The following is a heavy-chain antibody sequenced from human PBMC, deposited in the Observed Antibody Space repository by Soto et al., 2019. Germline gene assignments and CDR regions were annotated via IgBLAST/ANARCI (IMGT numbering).Heavy chain of an antibody. J-gene: IGHJ6*02. CDR3: ARGVAARRMFYYGMDV. V-gene: IGHV1-18*04. CDR1: GYTFTSYG. Sequence: QVQLVQSGAEVEKPGASVKVSCKASGYTFTSYGITWVRQAPGQGLEWMGWISGYNGDTNYAQKFQGRVTMTTDTSTSTAYMELRSLSSDDTAVYYCARGVAARRMFYYGMDVWGQGTTVTVSS. CDR2: ISGYNGDT. D-gene: IGHD6-6*01.